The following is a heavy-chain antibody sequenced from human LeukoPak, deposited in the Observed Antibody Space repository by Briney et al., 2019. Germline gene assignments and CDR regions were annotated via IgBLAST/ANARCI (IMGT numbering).Heavy chain of an antibody. Sequence: GGSLRLSCAASGFTFSSYSMNWVRQAPGKGLEWVSSISSSSSYIYYADSVKGRFTISRDNAKNSLYLQMNSLRAEDTAVYYCARGMTRVAFDTWGQGTMVTVSS. CDR1: GFTFSSYS. CDR2: ISSSSSYI. J-gene: IGHJ3*02. CDR3: ARGMTRVAFDT. D-gene: IGHD2-21*02. V-gene: IGHV3-21*01.